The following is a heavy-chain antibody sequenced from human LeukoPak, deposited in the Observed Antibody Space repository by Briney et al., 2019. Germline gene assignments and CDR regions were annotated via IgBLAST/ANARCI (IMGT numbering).Heavy chain of an antibody. J-gene: IGHJ6*02. V-gene: IGHV3-11*01. CDR1: GFTFSDYY. Sequence: GGSLRLSCAASGFTFSDYYMSWIRQAPGKGLEWVSYISSSGSTIYYADSVKGRFNISRDNAKNSLYLQMNSLRAEDTAVYYCARESLRFLEWLSDYYYYGMDVWGQGTTVTVSS. D-gene: IGHD3-3*01. CDR3: ARESLRFLEWLSDYYYYGMDV. CDR2: ISSSGSTI.